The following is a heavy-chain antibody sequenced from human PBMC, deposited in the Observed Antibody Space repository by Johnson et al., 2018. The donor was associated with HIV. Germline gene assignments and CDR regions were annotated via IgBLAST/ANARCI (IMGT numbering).Heavy chain of an antibody. Sequence: QVQLVESGGGVVQPGRSLRLSCAASGFSFSNYAIHWVRQAPGKGLECVAAISYDGSNKYYADSVKDRFTISRDISKNTIYLQMNSLRAGDTAVYYCARGGYGDYGGGDAFDIWGQGTMVIVSS. CDR3: ARGGYGDYGGGDAFDI. D-gene: IGHD4-17*01. J-gene: IGHJ3*02. CDR1: GFSFSNYA. V-gene: IGHV3-30*14. CDR2: ISYDGSNK.